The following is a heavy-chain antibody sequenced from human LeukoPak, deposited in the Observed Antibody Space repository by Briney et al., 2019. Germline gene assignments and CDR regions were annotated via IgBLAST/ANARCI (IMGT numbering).Heavy chain of an antibody. D-gene: IGHD2-21*02. V-gene: IGHV3-30*02. CDR2: IRYDGSNK. CDR3: AKELRVLYPTGPRVTVVVTAILDY. J-gene: IGHJ4*02. Sequence: PGGSLRLSCAASGFTFSSYGMHWVRQAPGKGLEWVAFIRYDGSNKYYADSVKGRFTISRDNSKNTLYLQMNSLRAEDTAVYYCAKELRVLYPTGPRVTVVVTAILDYWGQGTLVTVSS. CDR1: GFTFSSYG.